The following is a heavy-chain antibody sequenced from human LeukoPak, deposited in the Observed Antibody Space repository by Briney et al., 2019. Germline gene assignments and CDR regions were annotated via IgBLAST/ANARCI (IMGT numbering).Heavy chain of an antibody. J-gene: IGHJ5*02. CDR3: AREVADKGVNWYAP. Sequence: AGGSLRLSRAASGFTFSSYSVNWVRQAPGKGLEWVSSISSSSSYIYYADSVKGRFTISRDNAKNSLYLQMNSLRAEDTAVYYCAREVADKGVNWYAPWGQGTLVTVSS. CDR1: GFTFSSYS. V-gene: IGHV3-21*01. D-gene: IGHD6-19*01. CDR2: ISSSSSYI.